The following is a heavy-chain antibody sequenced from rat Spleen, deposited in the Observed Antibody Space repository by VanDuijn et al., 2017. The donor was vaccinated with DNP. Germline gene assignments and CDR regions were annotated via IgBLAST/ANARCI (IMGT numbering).Heavy chain of an antibody. CDR2: ITASSGTT. Sequence: EVQLVESGGGLVQPGNSLKLSCAASGFTFSDYAMAWVRQSPKKGLEWVATITASSGTTYYRDSVKGRFTISTDNAKNTLYLQMDSLRSEDTATYYCTTDNYSAPFDYWGQGVMVTVSS. J-gene: IGHJ2*01. D-gene: IGHD1-8*01. V-gene: IGHV5S23*01. CDR1: GFTFSDYA. CDR3: TTDNYSAPFDY.